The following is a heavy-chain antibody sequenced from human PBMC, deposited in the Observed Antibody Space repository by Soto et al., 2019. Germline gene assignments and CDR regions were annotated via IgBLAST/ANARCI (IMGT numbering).Heavy chain of an antibody. CDR2: IYYSGST. D-gene: IGHD6-6*01. CDR3: ARLRAARLFDY. Sequence: PSETLSLTCTVSGGSISSSSYYWGWIRQPPGKGLEWIGSIYYSGSTYYNPSLKSRVTISVDTSKNQFSLKLSSVTAADTAVYYCARLRAARLFDYWGQGTLVTVSS. J-gene: IGHJ4*02. CDR1: GGSISSSSYY. V-gene: IGHV4-39*01.